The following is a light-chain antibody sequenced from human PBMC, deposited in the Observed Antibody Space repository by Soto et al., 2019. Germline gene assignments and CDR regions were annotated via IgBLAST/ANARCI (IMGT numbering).Light chain of an antibody. J-gene: IGKJ1*01. V-gene: IGKV1-39*01. CDR1: QNIREY. Sequence: DIQMTQSPSSLSASVGDRVTITCRASQNIREYLNWYHQKPGSAPKLLISAASTLQSGVPLRFSGSGSGSVFTRTIHNLQPEYVGSYICQESYTTPWTFGRGT. CDR2: AAS. CDR3: QESYTTPWT.